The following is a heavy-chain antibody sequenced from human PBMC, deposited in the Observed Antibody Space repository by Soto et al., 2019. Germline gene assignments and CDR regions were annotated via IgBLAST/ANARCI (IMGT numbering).Heavy chain of an antibody. V-gene: IGHV4-61*01. CDR2: IYYSGST. J-gene: IGHJ3*02. CDR3: ARDSIPLIVGATPPGDAFDI. CDR1: GGSVSSGSYY. Sequence: SETLSLTCTVSGGSVSSGSYYWSWIRQPPGKGLEWIGYIYYSGSTNYNPSLKSRVTISVDTSKNQFSLKLSSVTAADTAVYYCARDSIPLIVGATPPGDAFDIWGQGTMVTVSS. D-gene: IGHD1-26*01.